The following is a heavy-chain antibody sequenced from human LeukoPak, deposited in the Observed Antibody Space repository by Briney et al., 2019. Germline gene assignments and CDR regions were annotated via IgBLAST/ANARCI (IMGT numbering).Heavy chain of an antibody. CDR2: INHSGST. CDR1: GGSISSYY. CDR3: ARGRARATVAFDI. Sequence: SETLSLTCTVSGGSISSYYWSWIRQPPGKGLEWIGEINHSGSTNYNPSLKSRVTISVDTSKNQFSLKLSSVTAADTAVYYCARGRARATVAFDIWGQGTMVTVSS. J-gene: IGHJ3*02. D-gene: IGHD1-26*01. V-gene: IGHV4-34*01.